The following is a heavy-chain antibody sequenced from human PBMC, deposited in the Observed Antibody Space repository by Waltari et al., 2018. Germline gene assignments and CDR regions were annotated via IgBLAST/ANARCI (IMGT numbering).Heavy chain of an antibody. CDR3: AREVTKVELGRRLPHFFDS. V-gene: IGHV4-61*02. Sequence: QVQLQESGPGLVKPSQTLSLTCTVSGDSITINSFYWHWVRQPAGKGLEWIGRFYSSEYINYNPSLKSRVTISRDTSKKQFFLKLTSVTAADTAFYYCAREVTKVELGRRLPHFFDSWGQGTLVTVSS. D-gene: IGHD7-27*01. CDR2: FYSSEYI. J-gene: IGHJ4*02. CDR1: GDSITINSFY.